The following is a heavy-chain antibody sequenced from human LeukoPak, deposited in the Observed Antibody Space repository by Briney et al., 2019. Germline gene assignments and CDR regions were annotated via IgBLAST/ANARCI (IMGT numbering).Heavy chain of an antibody. CDR1: GDSINSHY. J-gene: IGHJ5*02. Sequence: SETLSLTCTVSGDSINSHYWNWIRQPPGKGLEWIGYIFSSGKSNYNPSLKSRVAISVDTSKNQFSLKLGSVTAADTAVYCCAGNRNALGDINWFDPWGQGTLVTVSS. CDR2: IFSSGKS. CDR3: AGNRNALGDINWFDP. V-gene: IGHV4-59*11. D-gene: IGHD2-8*01.